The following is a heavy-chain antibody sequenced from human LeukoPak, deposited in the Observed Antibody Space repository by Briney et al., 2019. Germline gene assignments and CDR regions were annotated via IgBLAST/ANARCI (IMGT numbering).Heavy chain of an antibody. D-gene: IGHD5-18*01. Sequence: SVKVSCKASGGTFSSYAISWVRQAPGQGLEWIGGIIPIFGTANYAQKFQGRVTITADESTSTAYMELSSLRSEDTAVYYCARARDTAMVVEYWGQGTLVTVSS. CDR3: ARARDTAMVVEY. CDR2: IIPIFGTA. CDR1: GGTFSSYA. J-gene: IGHJ4*02. V-gene: IGHV1-69*13.